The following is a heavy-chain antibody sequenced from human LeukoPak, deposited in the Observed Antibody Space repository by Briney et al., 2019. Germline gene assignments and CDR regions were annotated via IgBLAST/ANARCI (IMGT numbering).Heavy chain of an antibody. CDR1: GFTFSSYA. CDR3: ARHPGGYCSSTSCYHYFDY. V-gene: IGHV3-30-3*01. CDR2: ISYDGSNK. J-gene: IGHJ4*02. D-gene: IGHD2-2*01. Sequence: GGSLRLSCAASGFTFSSYAMHWVRQAPGKGLEWVAVISYDGSNKYYADSVKGRFTISRDNAKNSLYLQMNSLRAEDTAVYYCARHPGGYCSSTSCYHYFDYWGQGTLVTVSS.